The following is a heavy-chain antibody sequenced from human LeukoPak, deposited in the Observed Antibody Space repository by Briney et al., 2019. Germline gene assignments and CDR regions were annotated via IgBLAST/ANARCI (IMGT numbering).Heavy chain of an antibody. D-gene: IGHD3-10*01. CDR2: IYYSGST. V-gene: IGHV4-39*07. CDR3: ARDKSPRITMVRGVIMSNWFDP. J-gene: IGHJ5*02. Sequence: SETLSLTCTVSGGSISSSSYYWGWIRQPPGKGLEWIGSIYYSGSTNYNPSLKSRVTISVDTSKNQFSLKLSSVTAADTAVYYCARDKSPRITMVRGVIMSNWFDPWGQGTLVTVSS. CDR1: GGSISSSSYY.